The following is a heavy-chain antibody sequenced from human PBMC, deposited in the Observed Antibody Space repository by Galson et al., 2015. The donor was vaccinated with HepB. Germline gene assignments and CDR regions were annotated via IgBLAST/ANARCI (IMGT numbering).Heavy chain of an antibody. CDR1: GFTFSSYG. CDR2: ISYDESNK. V-gene: IGHV3-30*18. CDR3: AKEYYYDSSGYFRGEMDV. D-gene: IGHD3-22*01. Sequence: SLRLSCAASGFTFSSYGMHWVRQAPGKGLEWVAVISYDESNKYYADSVKGRFTISRDNSKNTLYLQMNSLRAEDTAVYYCAKEYYYDSSGYFRGEMDVWGQGTTVTVSS. J-gene: IGHJ6*02.